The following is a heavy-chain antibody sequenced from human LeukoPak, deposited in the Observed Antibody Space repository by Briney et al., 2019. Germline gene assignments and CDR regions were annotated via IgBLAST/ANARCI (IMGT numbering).Heavy chain of an antibody. CDR2: IYYSGST. Sequence: PSETLSLTCTVSGGSISSYYWSWIRQPAGKGLEWIGRIYYSGSTYYNPSLKSRVTISVDTSKNQFSLKLSSVTAADTAVYYCARDLGAADFDYWGQGTLVTVSS. CDR1: GGSISSYY. V-gene: IGHV4-4*07. CDR3: ARDLGAADFDY. D-gene: IGHD1-26*01. J-gene: IGHJ4*02.